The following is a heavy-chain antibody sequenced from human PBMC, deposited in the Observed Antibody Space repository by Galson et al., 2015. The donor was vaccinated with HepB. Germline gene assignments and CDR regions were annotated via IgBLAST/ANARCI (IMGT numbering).Heavy chain of an antibody. CDR3: ARGFVQMVPRPFYFDY. J-gene: IGHJ4*02. V-gene: IGHV3-48*01. Sequence: SLRLSCAASGFTFNTYTMNWVRQAPGMGLEWIAYISTSRSIVYYADSVKGRFTISRDNAKNSLYLQMNSLRVEDTAVYYCARGFVQMVPRPFYFDYWGQGTLVTVSS. D-gene: IGHD2-8*01. CDR2: ISTSRSIV. CDR1: GFTFNTYT.